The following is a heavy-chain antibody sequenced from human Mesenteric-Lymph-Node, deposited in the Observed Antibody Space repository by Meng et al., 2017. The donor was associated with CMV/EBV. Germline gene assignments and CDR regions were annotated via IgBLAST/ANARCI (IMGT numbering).Heavy chain of an antibody. CDR1: GYTFTSYD. CDR3: ARVGLVPAAIGGAFDI. Sequence: ASVKVSCKASGYTFTSYDINWVRQATGQGLEWMGWMNPNSGNTGYAQKFQGRVTITRNTSISTAYMELNSLRSEDTAVYYCARVGLVPAAIGGAFDIWGQGTMVTVSS. CDR2: MNPNSGNT. D-gene: IGHD2-2*01. V-gene: IGHV1-8*03. J-gene: IGHJ3*02.